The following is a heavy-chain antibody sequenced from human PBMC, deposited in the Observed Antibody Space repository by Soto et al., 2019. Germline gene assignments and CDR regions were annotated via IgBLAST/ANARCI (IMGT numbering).Heavy chain of an antibody. CDR3: ARRSPDRDAFDI. CDR1: GGSISSGGYY. J-gene: IGHJ3*02. CDR2: IYYSGST. V-gene: IGHV4-31*02. D-gene: IGHD1-26*01. Sequence: ASETLSLTCTVSGGSISSGGYYWSWIRQHPGKGLEWIGYIYYSGSTYYNPSLKSRVTISVDTSKNQFSLKLSSVTAADTAVYYCARRSPDRDAFDIWGQGTMVTVSS.